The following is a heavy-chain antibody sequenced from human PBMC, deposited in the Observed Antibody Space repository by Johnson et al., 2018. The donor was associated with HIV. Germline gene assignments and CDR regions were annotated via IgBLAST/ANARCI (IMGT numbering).Heavy chain of an antibody. CDR3: SSPWYYDMYAFDI. Sequence: VQLVESGGDLIQPGGSLRLSCAASGFSFSSYDMHWVRQLRGKGLEWVSNFDTAGDTYYADSVKGRFTISRDNSKNTLYLQMNSLRPEDTAVYYCSSPWYYDMYAFDIWGQGTLVTVSS. J-gene: IGHJ3*02. CDR2: FDTAGDT. CDR1: GFSFSSYD. V-gene: IGHV3-13*01. D-gene: IGHD3-22*01.